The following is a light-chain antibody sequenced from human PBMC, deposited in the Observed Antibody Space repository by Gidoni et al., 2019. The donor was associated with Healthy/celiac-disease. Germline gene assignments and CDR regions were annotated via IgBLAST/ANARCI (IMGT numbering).Light chain of an antibody. CDR3: QQRSNWPRSIT. CDR1: QSVSSY. V-gene: IGKV3-11*01. J-gene: IGKJ5*01. CDR2: DAS. Sequence: EIVLPQSPATLSLSPGERATLSCRASQSVSSYLAWYQQKPGQAPRLLIYDASNRATGSPARFSGSGSGTDFTLTISSIEPEDFAVYYCQQRSNWPRSITFGQGTRLEIK.